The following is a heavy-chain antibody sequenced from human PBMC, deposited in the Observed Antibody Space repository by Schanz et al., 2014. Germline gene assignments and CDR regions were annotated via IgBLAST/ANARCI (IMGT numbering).Heavy chain of an antibody. CDR1: GFTFSNYA. D-gene: IGHD2-15*01. V-gene: IGHV3-23*04. CDR3: AKARRKSNCSGGRCFHYSYYGMDV. CDR2: FIVDSGNT. J-gene: IGHJ6*02. Sequence: EVQLVESGGGLVQPGGSLRLSCGGSGFTFSNYAMSWVRQAPGKGLEWVSGFIVDSGNTYYAGSVKGRFSISRDYSKNTLYLQMSSLRAGDTAVYYCAKARRKSNCSGGRCFHYSYYGMDVWGQGTTVTVSS.